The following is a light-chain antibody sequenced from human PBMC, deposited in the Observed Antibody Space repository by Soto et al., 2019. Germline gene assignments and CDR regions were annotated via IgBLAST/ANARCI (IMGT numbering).Light chain of an antibody. CDR1: HSVSSSH. CDR2: GAS. V-gene: IGKV3-20*01. Sequence: IVVTQSPGTLSLSPGERATLACRASHSVSSSHLSWYQQKPGQAPRLLIYGASSRATGIPDRFSGSGSGTDFTLTISRLEPEDFAVYYCQQYGSSPPITFGQGTRLEIK. J-gene: IGKJ5*01. CDR3: QQYGSSPPIT.